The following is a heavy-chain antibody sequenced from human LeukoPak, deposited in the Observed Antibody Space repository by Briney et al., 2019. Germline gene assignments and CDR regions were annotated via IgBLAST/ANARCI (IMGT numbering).Heavy chain of an antibody. V-gene: IGHV3-21*01. D-gene: IGHD6-19*01. CDR1: GFTFSDYS. Sequence: PGGSLRLSCAASGFTFSDYSMTWVRQAPGKGLEWVSYISSSSSYIYYADSVKGRFTISRDNAKNSLYLQMNSLRAEDTAVYYCARYTAVAGTYDAFDIWGQGTMVTVSS. CDR3: ARYTAVAGTYDAFDI. CDR2: ISSSSSYI. J-gene: IGHJ3*02.